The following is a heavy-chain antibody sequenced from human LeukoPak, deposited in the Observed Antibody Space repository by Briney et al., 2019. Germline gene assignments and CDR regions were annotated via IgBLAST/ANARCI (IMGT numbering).Heavy chain of an antibody. J-gene: IGHJ4*02. CDR1: GYTFTSYA. CDR2: INAGNGNT. CDR3: ARASRGWNQGGKFAQFDY. V-gene: IGHV1-3*01. D-gene: IGHD1-1*01. Sequence: ASVNVSCKASGYTFTSYAMHWVRQAPGQRLEWMGWINAGNGNTKYSQKFQGRVTITRDTSASTAYMELSSLRSEDTAVYYCARASRGWNQGGKFAQFDYWDQGILVIVS.